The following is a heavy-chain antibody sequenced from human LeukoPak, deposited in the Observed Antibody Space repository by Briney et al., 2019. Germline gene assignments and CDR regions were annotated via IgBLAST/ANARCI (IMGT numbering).Heavy chain of an antibody. V-gene: IGHV4-39*01. CDR3: ARQGITMVRGVIKRDYYFDY. CDR2: IYYSGST. CDR1: GGSISSSSYY. J-gene: IGHJ4*02. Sequence: SETLSLTCTVSGGSISSSSYYWGWIRQPPGKGLEWIGSIYYSGSTYYNPSLKSRVTISVDTSKNQFSLKLSSVTAADTAVYYCARQGITMVRGVIKRDYYFDYWGQGTLVTVSS. D-gene: IGHD3-10*01.